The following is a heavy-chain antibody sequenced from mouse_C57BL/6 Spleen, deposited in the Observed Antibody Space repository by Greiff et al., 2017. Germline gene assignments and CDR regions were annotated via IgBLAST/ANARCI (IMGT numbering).Heavy chain of an antibody. CDR2: IWSGGST. V-gene: IGHV2-2*01. CDR3: ARNRGYYSLGWYFDV. Sequence: QVQLQQSGPGLVQPSQSLSITCTVSGFSLTSYGVHWVRQSPGKGLEWLGVIWSGGSTDYNAAFISRLSISKDNSKSQVFFKMNSLQADDTAIYYCARNRGYYSLGWYFDVWGTGTTVTVSS. CDR1: GFSLTSYG. J-gene: IGHJ1*03. D-gene: IGHD2-3*01.